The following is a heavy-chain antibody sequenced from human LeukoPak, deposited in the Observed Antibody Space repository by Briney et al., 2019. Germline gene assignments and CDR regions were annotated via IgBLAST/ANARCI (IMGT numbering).Heavy chain of an antibody. J-gene: IGHJ6*02. D-gene: IGHD2-15*01. V-gene: IGHV4-34*01. CDR2: INHSGST. Sequence: PSETLSLTCTVSGGSISSYYWSWIRQPPGKGLEWIGEINHSGSTNYNPSLKSRVTISVDTSKNQFSLKLSSVTAADTAVYYCARENCSGGSCYFYYYYGMDVWGQGTTVTVSS. CDR3: ARENCSGGSCYFYYYYGMDV. CDR1: GGSISSYY.